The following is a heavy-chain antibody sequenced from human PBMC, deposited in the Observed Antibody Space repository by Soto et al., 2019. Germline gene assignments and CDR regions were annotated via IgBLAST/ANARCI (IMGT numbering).Heavy chain of an antibody. CDR2: INAGYGNT. J-gene: IGHJ4*02. CDR1: GYTFSGYA. CDR3: ARDTGDGTFDF. D-gene: IGHD7-27*01. Sequence: ASVKVSCKASGYTFSGYAMHWVRQAPGQRLEWMGWINAGYGNTKSSQKFQDRVTISRDTSASTAYMELTSLRSEDTAVYYCARDTGDGTFDFWGQGTLVTVSS. V-gene: IGHV1-3*01.